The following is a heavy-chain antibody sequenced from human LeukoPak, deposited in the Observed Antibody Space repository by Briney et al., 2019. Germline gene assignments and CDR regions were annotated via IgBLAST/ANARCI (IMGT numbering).Heavy chain of an antibody. CDR2: ISSSSSYI. Sequence: PGGSLRLSCAASGFTFSSYSMNWVRQAPGKGLEWVSSISSSSSYIYYADSVKGRFTISRDNAKNSLYLQMNSLRAEDTAVYYCARERASLDCSSTSCRRLDYWGQGTLVTVSS. D-gene: IGHD2-2*01. CDR3: ARERASLDCSSTSCRRLDY. CDR1: GFTFSSYS. J-gene: IGHJ4*02. V-gene: IGHV3-21*01.